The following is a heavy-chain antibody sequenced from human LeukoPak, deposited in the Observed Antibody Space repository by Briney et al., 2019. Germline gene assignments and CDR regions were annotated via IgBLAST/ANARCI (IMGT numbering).Heavy chain of an antibody. Sequence: SETLSPTCTVSGGSISSGSYYWSWIRQPAGKGLEWIGRIYTSGSTNYNPSLKSRVTISVDTSKNQFSLKLSSVTAADTAVYYCARDRLIFDSSGYYLPFGAFDIWGQGTMVTVSS. CDR3: ARDRLIFDSSGYYLPFGAFDI. D-gene: IGHD3-22*01. CDR2: IYTSGST. V-gene: IGHV4-61*02. J-gene: IGHJ3*02. CDR1: GGSISSGSYY.